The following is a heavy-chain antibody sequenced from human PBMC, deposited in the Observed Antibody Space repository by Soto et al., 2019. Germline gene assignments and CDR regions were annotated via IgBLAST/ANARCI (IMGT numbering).Heavy chain of an antibody. J-gene: IGHJ4*02. V-gene: IGHV1-69*19. Sequence: QVQLVQSGAEMKKPGSSVKVSCQSSGGTFNTYAMNWVRQAPGQGPEWMGDISPMFGAANYAPKFQGRFTTTADESTGTSYMQLSSLTSEDTALYFCAREVQVHTPAFVYWGQGTLVTVSS. CDR1: GGTFNTYA. CDR2: ISPMFGAA. CDR3: AREVQVHTPAFVY. D-gene: IGHD3-10*01.